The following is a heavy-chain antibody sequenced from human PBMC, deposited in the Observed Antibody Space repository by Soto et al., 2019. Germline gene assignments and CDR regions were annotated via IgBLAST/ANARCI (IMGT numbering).Heavy chain of an antibody. Sequence: LSLTCSVSGGSIRDYFWTWIRQPPGKGLEWIGYISSSGTINYNSSLKSRVTISLDTSRNHFSLKLSSVTAADTAVYFCARDRKLVIPGNYYYYGMDVWGQGTTVTVSS. CDR2: ISSSGTI. J-gene: IGHJ6*02. CDR1: GGSIRDYF. V-gene: IGHV4-59*01. D-gene: IGHD3-9*01. CDR3: ARDRKLVIPGNYYYYGMDV.